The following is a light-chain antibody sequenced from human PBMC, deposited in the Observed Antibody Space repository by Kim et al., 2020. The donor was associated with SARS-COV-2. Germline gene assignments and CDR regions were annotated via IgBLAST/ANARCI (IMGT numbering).Light chain of an antibody. CDR1: QSRVYSDGDTY. J-gene: IGKJ1*01. CDR3: LHTISWPWT. Sequence: PASIYCRSSQSRVYSDGDTYLSWFQQRPGQSPRLLIYKVSNRDSGVPDRFSGSGSGTDFTLKLSRVEAEDVGIYYCLHTISWPWTFGQGTKVDIK. CDR2: KVS. V-gene: IGKV2-30*01.